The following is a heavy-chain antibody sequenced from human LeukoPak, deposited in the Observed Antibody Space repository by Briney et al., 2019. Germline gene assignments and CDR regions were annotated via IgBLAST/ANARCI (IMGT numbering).Heavy chain of an antibody. CDR2: ISWNSGSI. J-gene: IGHJ4*02. V-gene: IGHV3-9*01. CDR1: GFTFSSYA. D-gene: IGHD3-3*01. CDR3: AKDKEEWLSGFDY. Sequence: GGSLRLSCAASGFTFSSYAMSWVRQAPGKGLEWVSGISWNSGSIGYADSVKGRFTISRDNAKNSLYLQMNSLRAEDTALYYCAKDKEEWLSGFDYWGQGTLVTVSS.